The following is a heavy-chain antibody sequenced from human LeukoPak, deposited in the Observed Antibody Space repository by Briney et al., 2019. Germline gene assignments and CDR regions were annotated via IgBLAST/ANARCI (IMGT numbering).Heavy chain of an antibody. CDR3: ARDHRTDSAAGYYYYMDV. CDR2: IYTSGST. Sequence: SETLSLTCTVSGGSISSYYWSWIRQPAGKGLEWIGRIYTSGSTNYNPSLKSRVTMSVDTSKNQFSLKLSSVTAADTAVYYCARDHRTDSAAGYYYYMDVWGKGTTVTVSS. CDR1: GGSISSYY. D-gene: IGHD6-13*01. V-gene: IGHV4-4*07. J-gene: IGHJ6*03.